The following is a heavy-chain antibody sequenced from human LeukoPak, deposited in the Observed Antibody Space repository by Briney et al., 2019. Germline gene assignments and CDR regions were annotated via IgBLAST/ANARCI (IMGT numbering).Heavy chain of an antibody. J-gene: IGHJ4*02. V-gene: IGHV4-30-4*01. CDR2: IFHRGGT. CDR1: NDSISSGDYY. D-gene: IGHD2-15*01. CDR3: VREILYCSGGSCYRGPFDN. Sequence: SQTLSLTCTVSNDSISSGDYYWNWIRQPPGKGLEWIGYIFHRGGTSYNPSLKSRILFSVDTSQNQFSLKLNSVAAADTAVYYCVREILYCSGGSCYRGPFDNWGQGTLVTVSA.